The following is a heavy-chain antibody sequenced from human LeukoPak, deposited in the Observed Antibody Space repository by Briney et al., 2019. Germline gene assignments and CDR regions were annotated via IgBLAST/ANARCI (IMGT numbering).Heavy chain of an antibody. J-gene: IGHJ4*02. CDR2: IGIDSGNT. D-gene: IGHD5-24*01. CDR3: ARDYKYAFDN. Sequence: GGSLRLSCAASGFTFSDYSMNWVRQAPRKGLEWVSYIGIDSGNTNYADSVKGRFTISGDKAKNSLYLQMNSLRVEDTAVYYCARDYKYAFDNWGQGTLVTVSS. CDR1: GFTFSDYS. V-gene: IGHV3-48*01.